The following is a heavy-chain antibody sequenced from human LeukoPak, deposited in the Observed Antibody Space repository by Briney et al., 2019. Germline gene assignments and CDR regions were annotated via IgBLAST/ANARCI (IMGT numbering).Heavy chain of an antibody. D-gene: IGHD3-10*01. J-gene: IGHJ3*02. CDR1: GYTFTGYY. V-gene: IGHV1-2*04. CDR2: INPNSGGT. Sequence: EASVKVSCKASGYTFTGYYMHWVRQAPGQGLEWMGWINPNSGGTNYAQKFQGWVTMTRDTSISTAYMELSRLRSDDTAVYYCATTIPDGYYYGSGNVAFDIWGQGTMVTVSS. CDR3: ATTIPDGYYYGSGNVAFDI.